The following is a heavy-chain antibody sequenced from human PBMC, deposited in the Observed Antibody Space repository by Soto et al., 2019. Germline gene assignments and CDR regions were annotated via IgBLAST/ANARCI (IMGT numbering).Heavy chain of an antibody. CDR1: GGSISSGGYY. CDR3: ARESRLTGRPRFLEWLGAGDAFDI. J-gene: IGHJ3*02. V-gene: IGHV4-31*03. Sequence: SETLSLTCTVSGGSISSGGYYWSWIRQHPGKGLEWIGYIYYSGSTYYNPSLKSRVTISVDTSKNQFSLKLSSVTAADTAVYYCARESRLTGRPRFLEWLGAGDAFDIWGQGTMVTVSS. CDR2: IYYSGST. D-gene: IGHD3-3*01.